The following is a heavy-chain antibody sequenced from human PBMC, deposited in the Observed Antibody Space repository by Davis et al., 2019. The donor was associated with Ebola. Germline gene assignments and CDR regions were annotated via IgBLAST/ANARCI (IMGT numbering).Heavy chain of an antibody. D-gene: IGHD3-10*01. CDR3: ARDRVEDGRFGEAAY. Sequence: GESLKISCSASGFTFNNYAMHWVRQAPGRGLDFVSGINDNGGTTHYADSVKGRFTISRDDAKNSLYLQMNSLRAEDTALYYCARDRVEDGRFGEAAYWGQGTLVTVSS. V-gene: IGHV3-64*04. CDR2: INDNGGTT. J-gene: IGHJ4*02. CDR1: GFTFNNYA.